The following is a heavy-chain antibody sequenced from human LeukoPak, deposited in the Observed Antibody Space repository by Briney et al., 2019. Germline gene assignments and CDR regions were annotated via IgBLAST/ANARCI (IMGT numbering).Heavy chain of an antibody. CDR3: AKAGQQQLVMGSYFYY. J-gene: IGHJ4*02. Sequence: VGSLRLSCAASEFTFSSYAMSWVRQAPGKGLEWVSAISGSGGSTYYADSVKGRFTISRDNSKNTPYLQMDSLRAEDTAVYYCAKAGQQQLVMGSYFYYWAQGTLVTVSS. D-gene: IGHD6-13*01. V-gene: IGHV3-23*01. CDR1: EFTFSSYA. CDR2: ISGSGGST.